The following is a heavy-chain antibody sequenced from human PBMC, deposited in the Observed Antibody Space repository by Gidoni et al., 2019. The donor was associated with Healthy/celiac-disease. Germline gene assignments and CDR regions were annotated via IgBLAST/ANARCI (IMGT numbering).Heavy chain of an antibody. Sequence: EVQLLESGGGLVQPGGSLSLSCAASGFTFSSYAMSWVRQAPGKGLEWVSAISGSGGSTYYADSVKGRFTISRDNSKNTLYLQMNSLRAEDTAVYYCATPSYYDILTGYLTNFDYWGQGTLVTVSS. D-gene: IGHD3-9*01. CDR2: ISGSGGST. CDR3: ATPSYYDILTGYLTNFDY. CDR1: GFTFSSYA. V-gene: IGHV3-23*01. J-gene: IGHJ4*02.